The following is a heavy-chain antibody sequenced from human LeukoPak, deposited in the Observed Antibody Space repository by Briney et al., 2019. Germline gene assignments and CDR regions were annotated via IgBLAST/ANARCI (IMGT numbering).Heavy chain of an antibody. CDR1: GFTFSDYY. CDR3: ARTAYYYDSSGYDDAFDI. CDR2: ISRSGSTR. J-gene: IGHJ3*02. Sequence: GGSLRLSCAASGFTFSDYYMSWIRQAPGKGLEWVSHISRSGSTRYYADSLKGRFTISRDNAKNSLYLQMNSLRAEDTAGYYCARTAYYYDSSGYDDAFDIWGQGTMVTVSS. D-gene: IGHD3-22*01. V-gene: IGHV3-11*01.